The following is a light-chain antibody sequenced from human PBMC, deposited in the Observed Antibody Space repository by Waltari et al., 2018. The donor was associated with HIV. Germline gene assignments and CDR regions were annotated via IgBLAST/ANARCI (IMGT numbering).Light chain of an antibody. CDR3: CSYAGSSTYVV. CDR1: SSDIGLYNL. Sequence: QSALPHPASVSGSPGQSITIPCTGTSSDIGLYNLFSWYQPHPGKAPKLMIYEVSKRPSGVSNRFSGSKSGNTASLTISGLQAEDEADYYCCSYAGSSTYVVFGGGTKLTVL. J-gene: IGLJ2*01. V-gene: IGLV2-23*02. CDR2: EVS.